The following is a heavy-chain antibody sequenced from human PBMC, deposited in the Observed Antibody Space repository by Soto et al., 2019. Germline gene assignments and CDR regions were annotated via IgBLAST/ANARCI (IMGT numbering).Heavy chain of an antibody. CDR1: GFTFSSYG. D-gene: IGHD3-10*01. CDR3: AKDGQGIYYYYGMDV. CDR2: ISYDGSNK. Sequence: QVQLVESGGGVVQPGRSLRLSCAASGFTFSSYGMHWVRQAPGKGLEWVAVISYDGSNKYYADSVKGRFTISRDNSKNTLYLQMNSLRAEDTAVYYCAKDGQGIYYYYGMDVWGQGTTVTVSS. V-gene: IGHV3-30*18. J-gene: IGHJ6*02.